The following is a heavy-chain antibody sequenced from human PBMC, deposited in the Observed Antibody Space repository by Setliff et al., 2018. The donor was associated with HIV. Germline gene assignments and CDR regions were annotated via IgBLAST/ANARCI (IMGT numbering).Heavy chain of an antibody. CDR2: MNPDSRNT. CDR3: ARDPALTYSGYVYWYFDL. Sequence: ASVKVSCKPSGYTFINYDINWVRQAAGQGLEWMGWMNPDSRNTGYAQGFEGRVTLPRDTSISTANMGLSGLRSDDTAVYYCARDPALTYSGYVYWYFDLWG. CDR1: GYTFINYD. D-gene: IGHD5-12*01. J-gene: IGHJ2*01. V-gene: IGHV1-8*02.